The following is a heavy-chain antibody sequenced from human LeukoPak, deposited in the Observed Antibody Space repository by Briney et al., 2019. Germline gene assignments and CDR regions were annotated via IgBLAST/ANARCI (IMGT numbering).Heavy chain of an antibody. D-gene: IGHD6-19*01. Sequence: GGSLRLSCAASGFTFSSYEMNWVRQAPGKGLEWVSYISSSGSTIYYADSVQGRFTISRDNANNSLYLQMNNLRAEDTALYYCARGNIAVAGTYAFEIWGQGTMITVSS. V-gene: IGHV3-48*03. CDR2: ISSSGSTI. CDR3: ARGNIAVAGTYAFEI. J-gene: IGHJ3*02. CDR1: GFTFSSYE.